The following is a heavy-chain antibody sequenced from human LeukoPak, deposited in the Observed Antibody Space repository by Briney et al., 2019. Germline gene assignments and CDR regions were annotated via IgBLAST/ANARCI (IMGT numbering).Heavy chain of an antibody. V-gene: IGHV4-39*01. CDR2: IYYSGST. CDR1: GGSISSSSYY. D-gene: IGHD3-10*01. J-gene: IGHJ4*02. Sequence: PSETLSLTCTVSGGSISSSSYYWGGIRQPPGKVLEWIGSIYYSGSTYYNPSLKRRVTIYVDTSKHQFSLQLSSVPAAETAVYYCASSITIVRGVITKGSYYFDYWGQGTLVTVSS. CDR3: ASSITIVRGVITKGSYYFDY.